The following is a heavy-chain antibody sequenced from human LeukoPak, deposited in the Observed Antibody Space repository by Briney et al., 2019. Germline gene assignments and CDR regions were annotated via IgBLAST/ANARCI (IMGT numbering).Heavy chain of an antibody. CDR1: GGSISYFY. CDR2: IYTSGST. Sequence: PSETLSLTCTVSGGSISYFYWSWIRQPAGKGLEWIGRIYTSGSTNYNPSLKSRVTMSVDTSKKQFSLKLSSVTAADTAVYYCARKYYDYVWGSYRENWFDPWGQGTLVTVSS. V-gene: IGHV4-4*07. CDR3: ARKYYDYVWGSYRENWFDP. J-gene: IGHJ5*02. D-gene: IGHD3-16*02.